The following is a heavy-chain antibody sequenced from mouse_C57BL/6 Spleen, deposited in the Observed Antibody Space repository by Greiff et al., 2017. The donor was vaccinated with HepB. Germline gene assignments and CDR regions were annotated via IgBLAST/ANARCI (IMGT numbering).Heavy chain of an antibody. J-gene: IGHJ1*03. D-gene: IGHD2-4*01. Sequence: VQLQQPGAELVRPGSSVKLSCKASGYTFTSYWMHWVKQRPIQGLEWIGNIDPSDSETHYNQKFKDKATLTVDKSSSTAYMQLSSLTSEDSAVYYCASGGLRRGYFDVWGTGTTVTVSS. CDR1: GYTFTSYW. V-gene: IGHV1-52*01. CDR2: IDPSDSET. CDR3: ASGGLRRGYFDV.